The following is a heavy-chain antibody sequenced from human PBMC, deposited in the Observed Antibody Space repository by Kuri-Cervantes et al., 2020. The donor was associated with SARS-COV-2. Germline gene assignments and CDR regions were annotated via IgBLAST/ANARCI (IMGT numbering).Heavy chain of an antibody. V-gene: IGHV3-21*01. CDR2: ISSTSSYI. D-gene: IGHD6-19*01. Sequence: GESLKISCAASGFTFSSYSMNWVRQAPGKGLEWVSSISSTSSYIYYADSVKGRFTISRDNAKNSLYLQMNSLRAEDTAVYYCAKEGNSGWYGGDWGQGPWSPSPQ. J-gene: IGHJ1*01. CDR3: AKEGNSGWYGGD. CDR1: GFTFSSYS.